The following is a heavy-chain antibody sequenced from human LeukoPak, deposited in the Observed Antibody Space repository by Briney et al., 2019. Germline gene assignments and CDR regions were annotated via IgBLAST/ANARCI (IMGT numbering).Heavy chain of an antibody. CDR2: IYTSGST. Sequence: SGTPSLTCTVSGGSISSYYWSWIRPPAGKGLEWIGRIYTSGSTDYNPSLKSRVTMSVDTSKNQFSLKVNSVTAADTAVYYCAREAGDYWGQGTLVTVSS. CDR3: AREAGDY. J-gene: IGHJ4*02. V-gene: IGHV4-4*07. CDR1: GGSISSYY.